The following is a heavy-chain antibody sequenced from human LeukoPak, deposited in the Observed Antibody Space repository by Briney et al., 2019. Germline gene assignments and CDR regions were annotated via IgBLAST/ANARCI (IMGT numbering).Heavy chain of an antibody. CDR1: GGTFSSYA. CDR3: ARSTVGATSVDY. V-gene: IGHV1-69*13. CDR2: IIPIFGTA. D-gene: IGHD1-26*01. J-gene: IGHJ4*02. Sequence: SVKVSCKASGGTFSSYAISWVRQAPGQGLEWMGGIIPIFGTANYAQEFQGRVTITADASTGTAYMELSSLRSEETAVYYCARSTVGATSVDYWGQGTLVTVSS.